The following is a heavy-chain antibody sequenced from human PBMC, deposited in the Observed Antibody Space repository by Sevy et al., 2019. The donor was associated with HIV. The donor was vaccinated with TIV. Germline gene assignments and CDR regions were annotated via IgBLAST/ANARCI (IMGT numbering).Heavy chain of an antibody. CDR1: GLTFSTYG. CDR3: AKVCNDFWSGYYYYGMDV. Sequence: GGSLRLSCAASGLTFSTYGMHWVRQAPGKGLEWVAVISYDGSNKYYADSVKGRFTISRDNSKNTLYLQMNSLRAEDTAVYYCAKVCNDFWSGYYYYGMDVWGQGTTVTVSS. J-gene: IGHJ6*02. CDR2: ISYDGSNK. V-gene: IGHV3-30*18. D-gene: IGHD3-3*01.